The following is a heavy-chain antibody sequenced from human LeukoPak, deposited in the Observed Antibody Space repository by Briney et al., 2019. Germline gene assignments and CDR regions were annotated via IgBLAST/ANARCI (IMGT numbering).Heavy chain of an antibody. Sequence: PSETLSLTCAVYGGSFSSYYWTWIRQPPGKGLEWIGEINHSGSTNYNPSLESRVTISADTSKNEFSLKLTSVTAADTAVYYCARHVVAARDAFDIWGQGTMVTVSS. CDR1: GGSFSSYY. D-gene: IGHD6-25*01. CDR2: INHSGST. CDR3: ARHVVAARDAFDI. V-gene: IGHV4-34*01. J-gene: IGHJ3*02.